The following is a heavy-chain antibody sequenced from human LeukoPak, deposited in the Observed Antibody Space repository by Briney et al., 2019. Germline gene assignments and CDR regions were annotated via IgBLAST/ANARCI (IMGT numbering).Heavy chain of an antibody. D-gene: IGHD3-22*01. CDR2: ISGSGGST. J-gene: IGHJ5*02. CDR1: GFTFSSYA. V-gene: IGHV3-23*01. CDR3: AKGLTMIVEYNWFDP. Sequence: RGSLRLSCAASGFTFSSYAMSWVRQAPGKGLEWVSAISGSGGSTYYADSVKGRFTISRDNSKNTLYLQMNSLRAEDTAVYYCAKGLTMIVEYNWFDPWGQGTLVTVSS.